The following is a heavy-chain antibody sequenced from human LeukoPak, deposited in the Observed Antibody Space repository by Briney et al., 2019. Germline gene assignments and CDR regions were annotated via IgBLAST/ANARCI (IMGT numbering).Heavy chain of an antibody. D-gene: IGHD3-10*01. CDR2: IKSRTDGGTT. CDR3: TKPDLLWFGEDV. V-gene: IGHV3-15*01. Sequence: GGSLRLSCAASGFTVSTNYMSWVRQAPGKGLEWVGRIKSRTDGGTTDYAAPVKGRFTISRDDSKNTLYLQMNSLKTEDTAVYYCTKPDLLWFGEDVWGQGTTVTVSS. CDR1: GFTVSTNY. J-gene: IGHJ6*02.